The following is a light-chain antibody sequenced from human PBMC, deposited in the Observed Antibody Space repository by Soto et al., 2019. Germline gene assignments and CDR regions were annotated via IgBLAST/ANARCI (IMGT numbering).Light chain of an antibody. CDR1: NSNLGAGYD. Sequence: QSVLTQPPSVSGAPGQRVTISCTGNNSNLGAGYDVHWYQQLPGAAPKLVIFGNRNRPSGVPERFSGSNSGNTATLTISGTQAMDEADYYCQAWDSSTVVFGGGTKLTVL. CDR3: QAWDSSTVV. CDR2: GNR. J-gene: IGLJ2*01. V-gene: IGLV1-40*01.